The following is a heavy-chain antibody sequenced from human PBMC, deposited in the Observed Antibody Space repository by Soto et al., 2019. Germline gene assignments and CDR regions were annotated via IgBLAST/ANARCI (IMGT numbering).Heavy chain of an antibody. CDR1: GGSISSGDYY. J-gene: IGHJ4*02. Sequence: SETLSLTCTFSGGSISSGDYYWSWIRQPPGKGLEWIGYIYYSGSTYYNPSLKSRVTISVDTSKNQFSLKLSSVTAADTAVYYCARVEDYYDSSGYYVWGQGTLVTVSS. V-gene: IGHV4-30-4*01. CDR2: IYYSGST. CDR3: ARVEDYYDSSGYYV. D-gene: IGHD3-22*01.